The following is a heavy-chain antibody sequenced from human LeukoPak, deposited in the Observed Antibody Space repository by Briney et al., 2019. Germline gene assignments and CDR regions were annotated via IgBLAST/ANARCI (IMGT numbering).Heavy chain of an antibody. CDR1: GFTFSSYG. V-gene: IGHV3-30*02. Sequence: AGGSLRLSCAASGFTFSSYGMHWVRQAPGKGLEWVAFIRYDGSNKYYEDSVKGRFTISKDNSKNTLYLQMNSLRAEDTAVYYCARGQPISMITGPYFDYWGQGTLVTFSS. CDR3: ARGQPISMITGPYFDY. D-gene: IGHD3-22*01. J-gene: IGHJ4*02. CDR2: IRYDGSNK.